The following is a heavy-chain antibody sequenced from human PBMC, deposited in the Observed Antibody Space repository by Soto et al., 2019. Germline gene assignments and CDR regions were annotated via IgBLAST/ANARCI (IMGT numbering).Heavy chain of an antibody. D-gene: IGHD6-19*01. CDR1: GGTFSSYA. CDR3: ARDRAYSSGRGGHYFDY. V-gene: IGHV1-69*13. J-gene: IGHJ4*02. CDR2: IIPIFGTA. Sequence: ASVKVSCKASGGTFSSYAISWVRQAPGQGLEWMGGIIPIFGTANYAQKFQGRVRITADESTSTAYMELSSLRSEDTAVYYCARDRAYSSGRGGHYFDYWGQGTLVTVSS.